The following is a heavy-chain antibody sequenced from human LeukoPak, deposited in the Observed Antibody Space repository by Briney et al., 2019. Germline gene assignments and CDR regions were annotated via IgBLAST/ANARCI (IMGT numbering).Heavy chain of an antibody. J-gene: IGHJ4*02. V-gene: IGHV4-4*07. D-gene: IGHD1-14*01. CDR2: IYTSGST. CDR3: ARDQNPGVYFDY. Sequence: SETLSLTCPVSGGSISSYYWSWIRQPAGKGLEWIGRIYTSGSTNYNTSLKSRVTMSVDTSKNQFSLKLSSVTAADTAVYYCARDQNPGVYFDYWGQGTLVTVSS. CDR1: GGSISSYY.